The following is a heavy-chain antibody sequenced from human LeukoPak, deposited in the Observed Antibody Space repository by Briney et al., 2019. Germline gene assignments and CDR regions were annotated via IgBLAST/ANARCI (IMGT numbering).Heavy chain of an antibody. CDR1: GGSIISYY. CDR3: AGDSYGTDS. J-gene: IGHJ5*01. CDR2: VYYSGNS. V-gene: IGHV4-59*01. Sequence: SETLSLTFTVSGGSIISYYWNWTRRPPGKGLQWIGYVYYSGNSNYNPSLKSRVTMSIDTPKNQFSLKLTSVTAADTAVYYCAGDSYGTDSWGQGTLVTVSS. D-gene: IGHD5-18*01.